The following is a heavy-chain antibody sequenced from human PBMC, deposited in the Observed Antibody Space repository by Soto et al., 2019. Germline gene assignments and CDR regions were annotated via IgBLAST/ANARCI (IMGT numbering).Heavy chain of an antibody. CDR1: GFTFSSYA. V-gene: IGHV3-23*01. CDR3: AKVMRYFDWLLTSMPFDY. CDR2: ISGSGGST. Sequence: GGSLRLSCAASGFTFSSYAMSWVRQAPGKGLEWVSAISGSGGSTYYADSVKGRFTISRDNSKSTLYLQMNSLRAEDTAVYYCAKVMRYFDWLLTSMPFDYWGQGTLVTVSS. J-gene: IGHJ4*02. D-gene: IGHD3-9*01.